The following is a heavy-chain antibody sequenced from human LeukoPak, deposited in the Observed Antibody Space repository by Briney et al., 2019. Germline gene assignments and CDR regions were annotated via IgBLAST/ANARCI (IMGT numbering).Heavy chain of an antibody. CDR1: GFTFSSYA. J-gene: IGHJ4*02. Sequence: GGSLRLSCAASGFTFSSYAMSWVRQAPGKGLEWVSAISGSGGSTYYADSVKGRFTISKDNSKNTLYLQIHSLRAEDTAVYYCARVVPPTDYGSGSYFWDPYYFDYWGQGTLVTVSS. D-gene: IGHD3-10*01. CDR3: ARVVPPTDYGSGSYFWDPYYFDY. V-gene: IGHV3-23*01. CDR2: ISGSGGST.